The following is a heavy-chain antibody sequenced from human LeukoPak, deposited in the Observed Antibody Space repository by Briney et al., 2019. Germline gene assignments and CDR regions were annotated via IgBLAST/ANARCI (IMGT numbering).Heavy chain of an antibody. J-gene: IGHJ6*02. Sequence: SETLSLTCTVSGGSISSYYWSWIRQPPGKGLEWIGYIYYSGSTNYNPSLKSRVTISVDTSKNQFSLKLSSVTAADTAVYYCARDRGIAVADYYYYYYGMDVWGQGTTVTVSS. CDR1: GGSISSYY. CDR3: ARDRGIAVADYYYYYYGMDV. CDR2: IYYSGST. D-gene: IGHD6-19*01. V-gene: IGHV4-59*01.